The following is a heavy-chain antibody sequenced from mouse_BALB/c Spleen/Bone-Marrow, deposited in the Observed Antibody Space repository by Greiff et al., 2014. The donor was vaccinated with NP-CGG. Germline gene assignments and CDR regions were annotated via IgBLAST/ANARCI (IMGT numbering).Heavy chain of an antibody. CDR3: ARRAGAY. V-gene: IGHV5-12-2*01. D-gene: IGHD3-3*01. CDR2: ISNGGGST. J-gene: IGHJ3*01. CDR1: GFTFSSYT. Sequence: DVHLVESGGGLVQPGGSLKLSCAAPGFTFSSYTMSWVRQTPEKRLEWVAYISNGGGSTYYPDTVKGRFTISRDNAKNTLYLQMSSLKSEDTAMYYCARRAGAYWGQGTLVTVSA.